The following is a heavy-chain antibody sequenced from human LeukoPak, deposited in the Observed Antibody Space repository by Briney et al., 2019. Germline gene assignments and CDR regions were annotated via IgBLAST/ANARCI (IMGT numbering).Heavy chain of an antibody. D-gene: IGHD6-6*01. V-gene: IGHV1-69*04. CDR2: IIPILGIA. J-gene: IGHJ4*02. CDR1: GGTFSSYA. CDR3: ARGAQYSSSVPPFAFDY. Sequence: GASVKVSCKASGGTFSSYAISWVRQAPGQGLEWMGRIIPILGIANYAQKFEGRVTITADKSTSTAYMELSSLRSEDTAVYYCARGAQYSSSVPPFAFDYWGQGTLVTVSS.